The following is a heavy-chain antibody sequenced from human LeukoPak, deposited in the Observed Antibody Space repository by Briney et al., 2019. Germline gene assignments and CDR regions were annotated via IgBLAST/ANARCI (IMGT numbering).Heavy chain of an antibody. Sequence: ASVKVSCKASGYTFTGYYMHWVRQAPGQGLEWMGLINPNSGGTNYAQKFQGRVTMTRDTSISTAYMELSRLRSDDTAVYYCARDLIYSSSLTPLYYYYGMDVWGQGTTVTVSS. D-gene: IGHD6-13*01. CDR2: INPNSGGT. CDR1: GYTFTGYY. V-gene: IGHV1-2*02. J-gene: IGHJ6*02. CDR3: ARDLIYSSSLTPLYYYYGMDV.